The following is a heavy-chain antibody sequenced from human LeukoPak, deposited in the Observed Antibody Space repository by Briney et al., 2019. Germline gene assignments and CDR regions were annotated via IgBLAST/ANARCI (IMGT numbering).Heavy chain of an antibody. V-gene: IGHV1-69*01. D-gene: IGHD2-2*01. CDR1: GGTFSSYA. CDR3: ATVYCSSTSCYPLAAFDI. Sequence: GASVKVSCKASGGTFSSYAISWVRQAPGQGLEWMGGIIPIFGTANYAQKFQGRVTITADESTSTAYMELSSLRSEDTAMYYCATVYCSSTSCYPLAAFDIWGQGTMVTVSS. CDR2: IIPIFGTA. J-gene: IGHJ3*02.